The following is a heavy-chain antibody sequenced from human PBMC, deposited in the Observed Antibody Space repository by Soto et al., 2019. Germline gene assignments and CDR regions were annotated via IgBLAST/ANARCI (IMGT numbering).Heavy chain of an antibody. CDR2: ISYSGTTT. V-gene: IGHV3-23*01. CDR1: GFTFSSHA. D-gene: IGHD3-3*01. J-gene: IGHJ4*02. CDR3: AKRFTLVGEVKLSPDFDY. Sequence: EVQLLESGGGLVQPEGSLRLSCAASGFTFSSHAMSWVRQAPGKGLEWVSAISYSGTTTYYAESVKGRFTISIDNSKNTMYLQMNSLRVEDTAIYYCAKRFTLVGEVKLSPDFDYWGQGTLVTVSS.